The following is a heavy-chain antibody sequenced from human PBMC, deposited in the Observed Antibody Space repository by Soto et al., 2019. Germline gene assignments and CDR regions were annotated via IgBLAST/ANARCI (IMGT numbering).Heavy chain of an antibody. Sequence: GGSLRLSCAASGFTSSYFAMSWVRQAPGKGLEWVSSIRRSGESTSYADSVKGRFTISRDNSKNSLYLQMNSLRAEDTAMYYCAKTSSNWNNFDDWGQGTLVTVSS. V-gene: IGHV3-23*01. CDR1: GFTSSYFA. CDR3: AKTSSNWNNFDD. J-gene: IGHJ4*02. D-gene: IGHD1-1*01. CDR2: IRRSGEST.